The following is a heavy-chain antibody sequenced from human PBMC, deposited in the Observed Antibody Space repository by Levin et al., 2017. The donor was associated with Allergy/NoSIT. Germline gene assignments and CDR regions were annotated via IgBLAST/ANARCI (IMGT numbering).Heavy chain of an antibody. CDR3: ARGARIAAAGKFDY. CDR1: GGSFSGYY. Sequence: SETLSLTCAVYGGSFSGYYWSWIRQPPGKGLEWIGEINHSGSTNYNPSLKSRVTISVDTSKNQFSLKLSSVTAADTAVYYCARGARIAAAGKFDYWGQGTLVTVSS. D-gene: IGHD6-13*01. CDR2: INHSGST. V-gene: IGHV4-34*01. J-gene: IGHJ4*02.